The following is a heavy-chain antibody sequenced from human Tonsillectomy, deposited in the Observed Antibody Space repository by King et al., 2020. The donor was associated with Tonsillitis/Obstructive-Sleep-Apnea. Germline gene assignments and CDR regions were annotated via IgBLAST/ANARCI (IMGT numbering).Heavy chain of an antibody. Sequence: MQLAQSGSELKKPGASVKVSYKASGYTFTNYAINWVRQAPGQGLEWMGWINTNTGNPTYAQGFTGRFVFSLDTSVNTAYLQISSLKAEDTAVYYCAGGLRLLDYWGQGTLVTVSS. CDR2: INTNTGNP. CDR3: AGGLRLLDY. CDR1: GYTFTNYA. D-gene: IGHD3-16*01. V-gene: IGHV7-4-1*02. J-gene: IGHJ4*02.